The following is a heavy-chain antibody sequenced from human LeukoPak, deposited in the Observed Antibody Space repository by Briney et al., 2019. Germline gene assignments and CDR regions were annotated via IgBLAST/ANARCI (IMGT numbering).Heavy chain of an antibody. CDR1: GFTFSTYT. D-gene: IGHD1-26*01. CDR3: VKDLSGKYSFDY. V-gene: IGHV3-64D*06. CDR2: IHGDASRT. Sequence: PGGSLRLSCSASGFTFSTYTMHWVRQAPGKGLDYVSTIHGDASRTYYADSVKGRFTISRDNSRNTLYLQMSSLRAEDTAVYCCVKDLSGKYSFDYWGQGTLVTVSS. J-gene: IGHJ4*02.